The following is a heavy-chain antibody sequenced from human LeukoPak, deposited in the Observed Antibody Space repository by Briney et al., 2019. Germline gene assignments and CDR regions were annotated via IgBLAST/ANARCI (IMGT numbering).Heavy chain of an antibody. D-gene: IGHD4-17*01. CDR1: GDXVSSYSAA. CDR2: TYYRSKWYN. J-gene: IGHJ3*02. CDR3: ARSGDHDAFDI. V-gene: IGHV6-1*01. Sequence: SQTLSLTCAISGDXVSSYSAAWSWIRQSPSRGLEWLGRTYYRSKWYNDYAVSVKSRITINPDTSKNQFSLQLTSVTPEDTAVYYCARSGDHDAFDIWGQGTMVTVSS.